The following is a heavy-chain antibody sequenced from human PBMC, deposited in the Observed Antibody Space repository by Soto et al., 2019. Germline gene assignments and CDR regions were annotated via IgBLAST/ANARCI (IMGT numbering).Heavy chain of an antibody. Sequence: QVQLQESGPGLVKPSETLSLTCTVSGGSISSYYWSWIRQPPGKGLEWIGYIYYSGSTNYNPSLKSRVTISVDTSKNQFSLKLSSVTAADTAVYYCARSISPYYYYYMDVWGKGTTVTVSS. CDR3: ARSISPYYYYYMDV. CDR2: IYYSGST. J-gene: IGHJ6*03. CDR1: GGSISSYY. V-gene: IGHV4-59*08. D-gene: IGHD2-21*01.